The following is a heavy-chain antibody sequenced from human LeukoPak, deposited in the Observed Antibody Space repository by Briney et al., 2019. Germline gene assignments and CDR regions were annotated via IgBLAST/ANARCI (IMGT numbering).Heavy chain of an antibody. V-gene: IGHV1-2*02. CDR2: INPNSGGT. D-gene: IGHD3-22*01. Sequence: GASVKVSCKASGYTFTGYYLHWVRQAPGQGLEWMGWINPNSGGTNYAQKFQGRVTMTRDTSISTAYMELSRLRSDDTAVYYCARGGRITMIVVVPPTDYWGQGTLVTVSS. CDR1: GYTFTGYY. J-gene: IGHJ4*02. CDR3: ARGGRITMIVVVPPTDY.